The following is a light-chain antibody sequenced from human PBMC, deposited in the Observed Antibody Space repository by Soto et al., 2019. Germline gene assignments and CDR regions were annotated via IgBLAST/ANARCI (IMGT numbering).Light chain of an antibody. V-gene: IGLV2-23*02. CDR2: EVF. CDR3: CSFAGNTNSV. CDR1: GSDVGGYSL. J-gene: IGLJ3*02. Sequence: QSALTQPASVSGSPGQSITISCTGTGSDVGGYSLFSWYQQHPDKAPKLIIYEVFKRPSGVSNRFSGSKSGNTASLTISRLQAEDEADYYCCSFAGNTNSVFGGGTKLTVL.